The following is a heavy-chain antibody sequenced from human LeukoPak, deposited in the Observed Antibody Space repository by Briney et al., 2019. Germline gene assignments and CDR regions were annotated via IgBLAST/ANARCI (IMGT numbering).Heavy chain of an antibody. J-gene: IGHJ4*02. V-gene: IGHV1-46*01. CDR2: INPSGGST. CDR3: ARDPKTYYYDSSGYPDY. D-gene: IGHD3-22*01. Sequence: ASVKVSCKASGYTFTSYYMHWVRQAPGQGLEWMGIINPSGGSTSYAQKFQGRVTMTRDTSTSTVYMELSSLRSEDTAVYYCARDPKTYYYDSSGYPDYWGQGTLVTVSS. CDR1: GYTFTSYY.